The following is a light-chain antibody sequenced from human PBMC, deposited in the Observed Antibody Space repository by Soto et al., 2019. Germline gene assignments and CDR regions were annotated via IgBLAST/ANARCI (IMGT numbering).Light chain of an antibody. CDR1: QSISNY. CDR2: DAS. CDR3: QQRYYCTPYT. V-gene: IGKV3-11*01. J-gene: IGKJ2*01. Sequence: EIVLTQSPASLSLSPGERATISCRASQSISNYLDWYQQKPGQTPRLLIYDASNMATGIPARFSGSGSGTNFSLTTISIVHAEYSAYYCQQRYYCTPYTFGRGTKLEIK.